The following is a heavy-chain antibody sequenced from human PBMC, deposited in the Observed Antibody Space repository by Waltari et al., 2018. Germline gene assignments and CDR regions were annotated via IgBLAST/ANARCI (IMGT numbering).Heavy chain of an antibody. D-gene: IGHD6-13*01. V-gene: IGHV4-34*01. J-gene: IGHJ4*02. CDR1: GGSFSGYY. CDR3: ARGGEQQLLDY. Sequence: QVQLQQWGAGLLKPSETLSLTCAVYGGSFSGYYWSWIRQPPGKGLEWIGEINHSGSTNYNPSLKSRVTISVDTSKNQFSLKLSSVTAADTAVYYCARGGEQQLLDYWGQGTLVTVSS. CDR2: INHSGST.